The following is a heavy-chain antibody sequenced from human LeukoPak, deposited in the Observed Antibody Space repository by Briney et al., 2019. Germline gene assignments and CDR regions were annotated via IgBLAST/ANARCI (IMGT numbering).Heavy chain of an antibody. V-gene: IGHV3-43D*03. J-gene: IGHJ4*02. CDR2: INWDGGST. CDR3: AKEYSSGWYYFDY. Sequence: GGSLGLSLAASGFTLVDIPLTGVRKARGRGRGGVSLINWDGGSTYYADSVKGRFTISRDNSKNSLYLQMNSLRAEDTALYYCAKEYSSGWYYFDYWGQGTLVTVSS. D-gene: IGHD6-19*01. CDR1: GFTLVDIP.